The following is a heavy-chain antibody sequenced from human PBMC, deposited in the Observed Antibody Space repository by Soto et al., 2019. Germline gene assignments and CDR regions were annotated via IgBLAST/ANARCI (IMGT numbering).Heavy chain of an antibody. CDR1: GYTFTSYG. CDR2: ISAYNGNT. D-gene: IGHD6-19*01. J-gene: IGHJ4*02. V-gene: IGHV1-18*01. Sequence: ASVKVSCKASGYTFTSYGISWVRQAPGQGLEWMGWISAYNGNTNYAQKLQGRVTMTTDTSTSTAYMELRSLRSDDTAVYYCARIDRSSGWYGDFDYWGQGTLVTVS. CDR3: ARIDRSSGWYGDFDY.